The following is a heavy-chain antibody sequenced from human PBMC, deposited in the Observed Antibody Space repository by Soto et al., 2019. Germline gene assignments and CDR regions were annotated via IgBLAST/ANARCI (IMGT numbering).Heavy chain of an antibody. CDR1: GFTFSSYS. CDR2: ISSSSSTT. V-gene: IGHV3-48*02. Sequence: PGGSLRLSCAASGFTFSSYSMNWVRQAPGKGLEWVSYISSSSSTTYYADSVKGRFTISRDNAKNSLYLQMNSLRDEDTAVYYCARDSPYYYYYGMDVWGQGTTVTVSS. CDR3: ARDSPYYYYYGMDV. J-gene: IGHJ6*02.